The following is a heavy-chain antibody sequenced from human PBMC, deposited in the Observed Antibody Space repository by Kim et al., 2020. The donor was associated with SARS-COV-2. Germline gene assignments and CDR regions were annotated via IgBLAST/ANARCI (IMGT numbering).Heavy chain of an antibody. V-gene: IGHV3-23*01. CDR1: GFSFSSSA. CDR3: SKRNNIPPAPFGP. J-gene: IGHJ5*02. D-gene: IGHD1-1*01. CDR2: ISYNGGVT. Sequence: GGSLRLSCAASGFSFSSSAMNWVRQAPGKGLEWVSVISYNGGVTDYADSVKGRFTISRDNSKNTLYLQMNSLIAEDTAAYYCSKRNNIPPAPFGPSGQG.